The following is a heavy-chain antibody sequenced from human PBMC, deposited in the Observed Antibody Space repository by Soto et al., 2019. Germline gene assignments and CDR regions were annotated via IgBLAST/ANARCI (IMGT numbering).Heavy chain of an antibody. V-gene: IGHV4-4*07. Sequence: SETLSLTCTVSGASISGLYWSWIRKSAGKGLEWIGRIYATGTTDYNPSLKSRVMMSVDTSKKQFSLKLRSVTAADTAVYYCVRDGTKTLRDWFDPWGQGISVTVSS. CDR3: VRDGTKTLRDWFDP. D-gene: IGHD1-1*01. CDR1: GASISGLY. CDR2: IYATGTT. J-gene: IGHJ5*02.